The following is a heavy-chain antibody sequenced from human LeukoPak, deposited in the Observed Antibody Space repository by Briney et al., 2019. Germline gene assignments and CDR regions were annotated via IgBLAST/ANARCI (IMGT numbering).Heavy chain of an antibody. Sequence: GGSLRLSCAASGFTFSSFWMTWVRQAPGKGLVCVSRIKYDGSITTYADSVKGRFTISRDNTKNTLYLQMNSLRAEDTAVYYCVRDSDRRSDYWGQGTLVTVSS. D-gene: IGHD3-22*01. CDR1: GFTFSSFW. J-gene: IGHJ4*02. V-gene: IGHV3-74*01. CDR2: IKYDGSIT. CDR3: VRDSDRRSDY.